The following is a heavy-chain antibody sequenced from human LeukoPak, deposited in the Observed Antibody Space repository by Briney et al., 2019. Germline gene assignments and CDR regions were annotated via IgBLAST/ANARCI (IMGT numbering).Heavy chain of an antibody. Sequence: PGGSLRLSCAASGFTFSSYAMHWVRQAPGKGLEWGAVISYDGSNKYYADSVKGRFTISRDNSKNTLYLQMNSLRAEDTAVYYCARDHCSSTSCYPYGGGFDPWGQGTLVTVSS. CDR3: ARDHCSSTSCYPYGGGFDP. J-gene: IGHJ5*02. CDR2: ISYDGSNK. V-gene: IGHV3-30-3*01. D-gene: IGHD2-2*01. CDR1: GFTFSSYA.